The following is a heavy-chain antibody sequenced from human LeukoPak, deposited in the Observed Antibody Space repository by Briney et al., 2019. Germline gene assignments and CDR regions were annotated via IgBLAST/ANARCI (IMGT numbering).Heavy chain of an antibody. J-gene: IGHJ4*02. Sequence: GGSLRLSCAASEFTFSSYGMHWVRQAPGKGLEWVAVIWYDGSNKYYADSVKGRFTISRDNSKDTLYLQMNSLRAEDTALYYCAKDFVRYNIQFDYWGQGALVTVSS. CDR2: IWYDGSNK. CDR3: AKDFVRYNIQFDY. CDR1: EFTFSSYG. D-gene: IGHD1-1*01. V-gene: IGHV3-33*06.